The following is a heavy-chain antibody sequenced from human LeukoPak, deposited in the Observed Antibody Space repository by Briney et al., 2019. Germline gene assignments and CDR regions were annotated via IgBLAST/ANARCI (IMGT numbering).Heavy chain of an antibody. D-gene: IGHD1-26*01. V-gene: IGHV4-34*01. CDR1: GGSFSGYY. CDR2: INHSGST. CDR3: ARMDGGSYLSYFDY. J-gene: IGHJ4*02. Sequence: SETLSLTCAVYGGSFSGYYWSWIRQPPGKGLEGGGEINHSGSTNYNPSLKSRVTISVDTSKNQFSLKMSSVTAADTAVYYCARMDGGSYLSYFDYWGQGTLVTVSS.